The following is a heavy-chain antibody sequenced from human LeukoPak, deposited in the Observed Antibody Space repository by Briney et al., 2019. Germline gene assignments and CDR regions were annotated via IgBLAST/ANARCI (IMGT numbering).Heavy chain of an antibody. CDR2: INHSGST. J-gene: IGHJ4*02. D-gene: IGHD6-19*01. CDR3: ARGGIAVAGVDY. Sequence: PSETLSLTCTVSGGSISSGGYYWSWIRQHPGKGLEWIGEINHSGSTNYNPSLKSRVTISVDTSKNQFSLKLSSVTAADTAVYYCARGGIAVAGVDYWGQGTLVTVSS. V-gene: IGHV4-39*07. CDR1: GGSISSGGYY.